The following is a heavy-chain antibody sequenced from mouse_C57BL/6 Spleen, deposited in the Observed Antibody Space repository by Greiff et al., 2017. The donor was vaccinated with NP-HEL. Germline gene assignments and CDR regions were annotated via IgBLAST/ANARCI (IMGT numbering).Heavy chain of an antibody. D-gene: IGHD2-1*01. CDR1: GYTFTDYY. CDR2: INPNNGGT. J-gene: IGHJ4*01. Sequence: EVQLQQSGPELVKPGASVKISCKASGYTFTDYYMNWVKQSHGKSLEWIGDINPNNGGTSYNQKFKGKATLTVDKYYSTAYMELRSLTSEDSAVYYCARSLNYVYAMDYWGQGTSVTVSS. CDR3: ARSLNYVYAMDY. V-gene: IGHV1-26*01.